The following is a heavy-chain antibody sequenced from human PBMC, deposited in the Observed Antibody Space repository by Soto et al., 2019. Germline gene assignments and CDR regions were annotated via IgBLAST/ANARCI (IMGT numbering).Heavy chain of an antibody. J-gene: IGHJ6*02. CDR2: IIPLFGTT. CDR1: GDTFKNCV. Sequence: QVQVVQSGVEVRRPGSSVKVSCKASGDTFKNCVISWVRQAPGQGLEWMGGIIPLFGTTDFAQRFQGRLTITTDEATTTAYMELSRLRSEDTATYYCAAELSFGKLSVFWGQGTTVIVSS. CDR3: AAELSFGKLSVF. D-gene: IGHD3-10*01. V-gene: IGHV1-69*01.